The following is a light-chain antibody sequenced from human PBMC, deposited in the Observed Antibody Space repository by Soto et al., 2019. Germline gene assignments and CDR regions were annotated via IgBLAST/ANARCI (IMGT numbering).Light chain of an antibody. V-gene: IGLV1-44*01. CDR3: AAWDDSLNGYV. J-gene: IGLJ1*01. CDR2: SNN. CDR1: SSNIGSNT. Sequence: QSVLTQPPSASGTPGQRVTISCSGSSSNIGSNTVNWYQQLPGTAPTLLIYSNNQRPSGGPDRFSGSKSGTSASLAISGLQSEDEADYYCAAWDDSLNGYVFGTGTKLTVL.